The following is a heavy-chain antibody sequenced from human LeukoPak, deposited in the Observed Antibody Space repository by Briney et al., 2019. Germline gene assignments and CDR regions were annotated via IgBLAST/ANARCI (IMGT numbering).Heavy chain of an antibody. Sequence: ASVKVSCKASGYTFTGYYMHWVRQAPGQGLEWMGWINPNSGGTNYAQKFQGRVTMTRDTSISTAYMELSRLRSDDTAVYYCARVWVGARKREAFDPWGQGTLVTVSS. D-gene: IGHD1-26*01. CDR2: INPNSGGT. CDR1: GYTFTGYY. CDR3: ARVWVGARKREAFDP. V-gene: IGHV1-2*02. J-gene: IGHJ5*02.